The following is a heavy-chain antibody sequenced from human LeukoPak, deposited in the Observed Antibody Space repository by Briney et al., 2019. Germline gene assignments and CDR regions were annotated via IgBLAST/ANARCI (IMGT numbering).Heavy chain of an antibody. CDR2: IYYSGST. J-gene: IGHJ4*02. V-gene: IGHV4-59*01. D-gene: IGHD6-6*01. CDR1: GGSISSYY. Sequence: SETLSLTCTVSGGSISSYYWSWIRQPPGKGLEWIGYIYYSGSTNYNPSLKSRVTISVDTSENQFSLKLSSVTAADTAVYYCARTSIAVFFVYWGQGTLVTVSS. CDR3: ARTSIAVFFVY.